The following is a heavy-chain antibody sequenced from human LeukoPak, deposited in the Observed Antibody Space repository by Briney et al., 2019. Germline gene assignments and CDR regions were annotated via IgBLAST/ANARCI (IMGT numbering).Heavy chain of an antibody. J-gene: IGHJ4*02. Sequence: RASVKLSCKASGYTFTSYDINGVRQATGQGREGRGWMNPNRGNTGYTQKFQGRDTMTRNTSISTAYMELSSLRSEDTAVYYCARGLFGGTMIVEDSWGQGTLVTVSS. CDR3: ARGLFGGTMIVEDS. D-gene: IGHD3-22*01. V-gene: IGHV1-8*01. CDR1: GYTFTSYD. CDR2: MNPNRGNT.